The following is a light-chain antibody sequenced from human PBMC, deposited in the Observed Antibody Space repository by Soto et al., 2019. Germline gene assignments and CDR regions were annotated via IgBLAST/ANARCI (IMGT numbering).Light chain of an antibody. CDR1: QSLGGS. CDR3: QQYGSPPKT. V-gene: IGKV3-20*01. J-gene: IGKJ1*01. CDR2: GAS. Sequence: IVMTQSPATLSVSPVERATLSCRASQSLGGSLAWYQQKPGQAPRLLIYGASSRATGIPDRFSGSGSGTDFTLTISRLETEDFAVYYCQQYGSPPKTFGQGTKVDIK.